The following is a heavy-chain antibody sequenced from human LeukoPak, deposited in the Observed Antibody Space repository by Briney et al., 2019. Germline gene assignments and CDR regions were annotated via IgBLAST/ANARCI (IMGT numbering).Heavy chain of an antibody. CDR1: GFTFSSYA. D-gene: IGHD5-12*01. Sequence: GGSLRPSCAASGFTFSSYAMSWVRQAPGKGLEWVSAISGSGGSTYYADSVKGRFTISRDNSKNTLYPQMNSLRAEDTAVYYCAKGVVATNLLSYWGQGTLVTVSS. V-gene: IGHV3-23*01. J-gene: IGHJ4*02. CDR2: ISGSGGST. CDR3: AKGVVATNLLSY.